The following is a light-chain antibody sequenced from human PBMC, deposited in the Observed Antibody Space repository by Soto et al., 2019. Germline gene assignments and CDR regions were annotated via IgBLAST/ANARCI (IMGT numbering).Light chain of an antibody. J-gene: IGLJ1*01. V-gene: IGLV2-14*01. Sequence: QSVLTQPASVSGSPGQSITISCTGTSSDVGGYKYVSWYQQHPGKAPKLMIYEVSNRPSGVSNRFSGSKSGNTASLTISGLQAEDGADYYCSSYTSSSTPYVFGTGTKLTVL. CDR3: SSYTSSSTPYV. CDR2: EVS. CDR1: SSDVGGYKY.